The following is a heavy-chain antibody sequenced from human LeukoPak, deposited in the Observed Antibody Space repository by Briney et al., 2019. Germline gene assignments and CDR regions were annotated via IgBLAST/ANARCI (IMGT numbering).Heavy chain of an antibody. Sequence: SETLSLTCAVYGGSFSGYYWSWIRQPPGKGLEWIGEINHSGSTNYNPSLKSRVTISVDTSKNQFSLKLSSVTAADTAVYYCARFGYDSSGYYSLDGWGKGTTVTVSS. CDR2: INHSGST. V-gene: IGHV4-34*01. J-gene: IGHJ6*04. CDR3: ARFGYDSSGYYSLDG. CDR1: GGSFSGYY. D-gene: IGHD3-22*01.